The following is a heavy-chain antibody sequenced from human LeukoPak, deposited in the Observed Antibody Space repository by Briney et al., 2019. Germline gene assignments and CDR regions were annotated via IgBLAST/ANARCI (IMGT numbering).Heavy chain of an antibody. CDR1: GGSISSYY. V-gene: IGHV4-59*03. D-gene: IGHD6-19*01. Sequence: SETLSLTCSVPGGSISSYYWSWIRQPPGEGLEWIGYIYYTGTTNYNPSLKSRVTISVDTSKNQFSLKLTSVTAADTAVYYCSGLSFEYFHHWGQGTLVTVSS. J-gene: IGHJ1*01. CDR3: SGLSFEYFHH. CDR2: IYYTGTT.